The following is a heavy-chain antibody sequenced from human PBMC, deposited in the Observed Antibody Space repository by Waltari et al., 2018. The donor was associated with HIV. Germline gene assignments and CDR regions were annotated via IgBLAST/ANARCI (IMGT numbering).Heavy chain of an antibody. CDR3: ARQIGLIAARPRPNWFDP. J-gene: IGHJ5*02. CDR1: GGSTSSSTYY. V-gene: IGHV4-39*01. CDR2: FYFSGRT. D-gene: IGHD6-6*01. Sequence: QLQLKELGPGLVKPFETPSLTCPVSGGSTSSSTYYWGWIRTPPGEGREGIGSFYFSGRTTDNPSLKSRVTISVDTSKSQFSLKLSSVTAADTAVYYCARQIGLIAARPRPNWFDPWGQGTLVTVSS.